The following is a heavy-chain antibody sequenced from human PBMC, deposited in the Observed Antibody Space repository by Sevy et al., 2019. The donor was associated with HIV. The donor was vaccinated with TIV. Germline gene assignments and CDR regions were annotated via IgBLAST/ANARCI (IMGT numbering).Heavy chain of an antibody. J-gene: IGHJ1*01. D-gene: IGHD1-26*01. V-gene: IGHV1-18*01. CDR1: GYTFTSYG. Sequence: ASVKVSCKASGYTFTSYGITWVRQAPGQGLEWMGWISTYNTNYAEMLQGRVTMTTDTSTSTVYMELRSLRPDDTAGYYCARAPSWSQGSGQYFQYWGQGTLVTVSS. CDR2: ISTYNT. CDR3: ARAPSWSQGSGQYFQY.